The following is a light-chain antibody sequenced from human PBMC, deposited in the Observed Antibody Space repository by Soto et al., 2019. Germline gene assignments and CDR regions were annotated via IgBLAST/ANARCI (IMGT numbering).Light chain of an antibody. CDR2: SAS. CDR3: QQYNDWPPLT. V-gene: IGKV3-15*01. Sequence: EIVMTQSPATLSVSPGETATLSCRASQSVSNNVAWYHQKPGQAPRLLIYSASTRATGIPTRFSGSGSGAEFTPTISRLQSEDFAVYYCQQYNDWPPLTFGGGTRVEI. J-gene: IGKJ4*01. CDR1: QSVSNN.